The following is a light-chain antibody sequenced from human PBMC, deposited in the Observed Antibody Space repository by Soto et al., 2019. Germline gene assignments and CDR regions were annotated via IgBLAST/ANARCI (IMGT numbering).Light chain of an antibody. CDR1: QSISNS. V-gene: IGKV3-11*01. J-gene: IGKJ1*01. CDR2: DTS. CDR3: QQRSDWPPT. Sequence: EIVMTQSPATLSVSPGGRATLSCRASQSISNSLAWYQQTPGQAPRLLIYDTSNRATGIPARFSGSGSGTDFTLTISSLETEDFAVYYCQQRSDWPPTFGQGTKVDIK.